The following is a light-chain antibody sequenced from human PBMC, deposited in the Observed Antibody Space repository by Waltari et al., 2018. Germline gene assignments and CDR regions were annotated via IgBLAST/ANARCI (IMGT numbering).Light chain of an antibody. CDR1: TIVTES. V-gene: IGLV3-21*04. Sequence: SYVLSQAPSVSVSPGKTAKITCGGKTIVTESVNWYQQRAAQAPVLVIDDTDDRPPGATGRFSGSSSGDSATLTISWVEAGDEADYYGQVWDGRSGQYAFGPGTKVTVL. CDR3: QVWDGRSGQYA. J-gene: IGLJ1*01. CDR2: DTD.